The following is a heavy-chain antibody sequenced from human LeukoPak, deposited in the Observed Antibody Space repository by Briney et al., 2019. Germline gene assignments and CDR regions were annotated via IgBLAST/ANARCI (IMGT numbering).Heavy chain of an antibody. CDR1: GFTFSSYA. CDR3: VKDYQVGNSPAFGDY. J-gene: IGHJ4*02. V-gene: IGHV3-23*01. D-gene: IGHD1-26*01. CDR2: ISGSGGST. Sequence: GGSLRLSCAASGFTFSSYAMSWVRQAPGKGLEWVSAISGSGGSTYYADSVRGRFTISRDNSRNTMYLQMNNLRVEDTAVYYCVKDYQVGNSPAFGDYWGQGTLVTISS.